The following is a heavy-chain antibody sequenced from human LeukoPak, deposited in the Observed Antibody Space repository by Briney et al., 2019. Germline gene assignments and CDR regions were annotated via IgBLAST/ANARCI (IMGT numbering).Heavy chain of an antibody. CDR2: IYYSGST. V-gene: IGHV4-59*01. J-gene: IGHJ4*02. CDR3: ARVFRGYCSGGSCFFFDY. D-gene: IGHD2-15*01. CDR1: GGSISSYY. Sequence: PSETLSLTCTVSGGSISSYYWSWIRQPPGKGLEWIGYIYYSGSTNYNPSLKSRVTISVDTSKNQFSLKLSSVTAADTAVYYCARVFRGYCSGGSCFFFDYWGQGTLVTVSS.